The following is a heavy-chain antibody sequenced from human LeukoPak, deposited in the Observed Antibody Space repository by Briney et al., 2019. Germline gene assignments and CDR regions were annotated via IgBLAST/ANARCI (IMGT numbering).Heavy chain of an antibody. D-gene: IGHD6-13*01. CDR3: TKTYSSSWYWFDP. CDR2: IRSKAYGGTT. Sequence: GGSLRLSCTGSGFTFGDYAMSWFRQAPGKGLEWVGFIRSKAYGGTTEYAASVKGRFTISRDDSKSIAYLQMNSLKTEDTAVYYCTKTYSSSWYWFDPWGQGTLVTVSS. CDR1: GFTFGDYA. J-gene: IGHJ5*02. V-gene: IGHV3-49*03.